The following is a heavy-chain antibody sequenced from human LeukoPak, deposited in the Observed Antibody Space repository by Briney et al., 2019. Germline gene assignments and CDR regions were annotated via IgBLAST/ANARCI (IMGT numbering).Heavy chain of an antibody. V-gene: IGHV4-34*01. CDR2: INHSGST. J-gene: IGHJ6*03. Sequence: SETLSLTCTVSGASISGYYWSWIRQPPGKGLEWIGEINHSGSTNYKPSLKSRVTISVDTSKNQFSLKLSSVTAADTAVYYCARHVSPRGYYYGSGCSRPVDYYYYHMDVWGKGTTVTISS. CDR1: GASISGYY. CDR3: ARHVSPRGYYYGSGCSRPVDYYYYHMDV. D-gene: IGHD3-10*01.